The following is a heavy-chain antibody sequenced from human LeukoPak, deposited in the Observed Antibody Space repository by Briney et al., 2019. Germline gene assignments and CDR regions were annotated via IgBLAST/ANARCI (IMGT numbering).Heavy chain of an antibody. CDR3: ARGLEMEVAAY. D-gene: IGHD5-24*01. Sequence: ASVKVSCKASGYTFISYGISWVRQAPGQGLEWMGWISAYNGNTNYAQKFQGRLTMTRNTSISTAYMELSSLRSEDTAVYYCARGLEMEVAAYWGQGTLVTVSS. CDR2: ISAYNGNT. J-gene: IGHJ4*02. CDR1: GYTFISYG. V-gene: IGHV1-18*01.